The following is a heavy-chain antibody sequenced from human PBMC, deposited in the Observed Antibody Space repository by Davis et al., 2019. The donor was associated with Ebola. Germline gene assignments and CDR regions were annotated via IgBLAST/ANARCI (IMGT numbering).Heavy chain of an antibody. V-gene: IGHV4-61*05. CDR3: AGSNGAAAGTDFDY. Sequence: SETLSLTCTVSGGSISSSSYYWGWIRQPPGKGLEWIGYIYYSGSTNYNPSLKSRVTISVDTSKNQFSLKLSSVTAADTAVYYCAGSNGAAAGTDFDYWGQGTLVTVSS. J-gene: IGHJ4*02. CDR1: GGSISSSSYY. CDR2: IYYSGST. D-gene: IGHD6-13*01.